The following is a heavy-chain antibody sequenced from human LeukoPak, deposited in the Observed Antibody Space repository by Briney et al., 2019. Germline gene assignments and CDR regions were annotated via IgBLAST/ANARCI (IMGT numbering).Heavy chain of an antibody. D-gene: IGHD3-16*01. J-gene: IGHJ5*02. V-gene: IGHV4-39*07. CDR2: IYYSGST. CDR1: GGSISSSSYY. CDR3: ARVTNWFDP. Sequence: SETLSLTCTVSGGSISSSSYYWDWIPQPPGKGLEWIGSIYYSGSTYYNPPLKSRVTISVDTAKNQFSLKLSSVTAADTAVYYCARVTNWFDPWGQGTLVTVSS.